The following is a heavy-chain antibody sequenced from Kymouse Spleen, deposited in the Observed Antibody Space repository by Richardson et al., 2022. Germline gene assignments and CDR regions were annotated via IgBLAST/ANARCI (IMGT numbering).Heavy chain of an antibody. Sequence: QVQLVQSGAEVKKPGASVKVSCKASGYTFTSYGISWVRQAPGQGLEWMGWISAYNGNTNYAQKLQGRVTMTTDTSTSTAYMELRSLRSDDTAVYYCACSGYSSSWYYYYYGMDVWGQGTTVTVSS. CDR2: ISAYNGNT. V-gene: IGHV1-18*01. J-gene: IGHJ6*02. CDR1: GYTFTSYG. D-gene: IGHD6-13*01. CDR3: ACSGYSSSWYYYYYGMDV.